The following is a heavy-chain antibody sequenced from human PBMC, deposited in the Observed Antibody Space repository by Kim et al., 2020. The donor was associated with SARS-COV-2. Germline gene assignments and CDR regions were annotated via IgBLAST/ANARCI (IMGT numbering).Heavy chain of an antibody. J-gene: IGHJ4*02. V-gene: IGHV3-23*01. D-gene: IGHD2-2*01. CDR1: GFAFSNYA. CDR2: ISGGGGST. Sequence: GGSLRLSCAASGFAFSNYAMSWVRQAPGTGLEWVSRISGGGGSTDYADSIKGRFTISRDNSKNTLYLQMNSLRAEDTAVYYCAKCLSVADIALAPAAILACSFDYWGQGALVAVSS. CDR3: AKCLSVADIALAPAAILACSFDY.